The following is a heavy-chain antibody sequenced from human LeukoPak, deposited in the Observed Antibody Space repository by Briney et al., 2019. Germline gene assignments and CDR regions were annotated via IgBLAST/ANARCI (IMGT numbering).Heavy chain of an antibody. CDR2: ISYNGSDT. D-gene: IGHD2-21*01. CDR1: GFNFSHYC. J-gene: IGHJ4*02. V-gene: IGHV3-30*04. Sequence: GGSLRLSCAASGFNFSHYCLNWVRQAPAKGLEWVAFISYNGSDTYYADSVKGRFTISRDNSRNTLYLQMDSLRLGDTAMYYCARDVVDCGGDCNKFREGGQGTLVTVSS. CDR3: ARDVVDCGGDCNKFRE.